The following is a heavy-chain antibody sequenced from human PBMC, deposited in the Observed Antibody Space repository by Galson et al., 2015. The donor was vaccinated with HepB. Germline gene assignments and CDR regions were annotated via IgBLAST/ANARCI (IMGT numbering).Heavy chain of an antibody. CDR2: ISGSGGST. Sequence: SLRLSCAASGFTFSSYAMSWVRQAPGKGLEWVSAISGSGGSTYYADSVKGRFTISRDNSKNTLYLQMNSLRAEDTAVYYCAKDINTMVRGVGNWFDPWGQGTLVTVSS. CDR1: GFTFSSYA. J-gene: IGHJ5*02. V-gene: IGHV3-23*01. CDR3: AKDINTMVRGVGNWFDP. D-gene: IGHD3-10*01.